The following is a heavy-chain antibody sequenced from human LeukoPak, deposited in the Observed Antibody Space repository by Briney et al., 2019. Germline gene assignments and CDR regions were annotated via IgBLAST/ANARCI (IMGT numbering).Heavy chain of an antibody. CDR3: VRVRDGYNDAYDI. D-gene: IGHD5-24*01. V-gene: IGHV1-46*01. CDR1: GFTFTNYN. J-gene: IGHJ3*02. CDR2: INPSGGST. Sequence: ASVKVSCKASGFTFTNYNLHWVRQAPGQRLEWMGIINPSGGSTDYAQNFQGRVTMTRDTSTSTVYMELSSLRSEDTAVYYCVRVRDGYNDAYDIWGQGTMVTVPS.